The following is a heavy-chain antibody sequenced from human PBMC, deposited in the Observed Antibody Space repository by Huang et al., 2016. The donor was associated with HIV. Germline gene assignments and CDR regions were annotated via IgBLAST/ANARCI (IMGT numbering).Heavy chain of an antibody. CDR3: AKDHDSGGLYWFFDL. J-gene: IGHJ2*01. V-gene: IGHV3-30*02. CDR2: IRYDEKNK. Sequence: QVQLVESGGGVVQPGGSLRLSCAASGFTFSRYVRHWVRQVPGKGLEWVAVIRYDEKNKYYADSVKGRFTISRDNTKNTLYLQMNSLRTEDTAVYYCAKDHDSGGLYWFFDLWGRGTLVTVSS. CDR1: GFTFSRYV. D-gene: IGHD3-22*01.